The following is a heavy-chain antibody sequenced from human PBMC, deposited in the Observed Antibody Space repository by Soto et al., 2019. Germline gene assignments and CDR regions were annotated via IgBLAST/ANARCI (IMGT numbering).Heavy chain of an antibody. D-gene: IGHD6-6*01. CDR1: GFSLSTSGVG. CDR2: IYWSGDE. J-gene: IGHJ3*02. Sequence: SGPTLVNPTQTLTLTCSFSGFSLSTSGVGVGWIRQSPGRALEWLALIYWSGDEHYRPSLKSRLSIIKDTSKNHVVLIMTDMDPVDTATYYCARGLATLPVFAFDIWGQGTMVTVSS. CDR3: ARGLATLPVFAFDI. V-gene: IGHV2-5*01.